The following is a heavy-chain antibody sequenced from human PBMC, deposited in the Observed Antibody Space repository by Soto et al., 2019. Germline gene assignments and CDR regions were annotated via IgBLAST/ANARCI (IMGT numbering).Heavy chain of an antibody. CDR1: CGAFSNDY. V-gene: IGHV4-59*01. Sequence: SETLSLTFSISCGAFSNDYWTWIRQYPGKGLEWIGYIFHSGITDYNPSVKSRVTISIDKSRNLFSLTLTSVTAADTAVYYCARVRDWFDPWGQGTLVTVSS. CDR3: ARVRDWFDP. D-gene: IGHD3-3*01. J-gene: IGHJ5*02. CDR2: IFHSGIT.